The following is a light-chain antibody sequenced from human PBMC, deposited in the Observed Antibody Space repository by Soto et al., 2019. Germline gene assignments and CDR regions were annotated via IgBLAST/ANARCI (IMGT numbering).Light chain of an antibody. V-gene: IGKV2-24*01. CDR1: QSLLDSDGDTY. Sequence: DIVMTQTPLSSPVTLGQPASISCRSSQSLLDSDGDTYLSWLQQRPGQPPRLLIYKTSSRFSGVPDRFSGSGAGTDFTLKISRVEVEDVGVYYCMKATQFTHTFVQGTKLEI. CDR2: KTS. J-gene: IGKJ2*01. CDR3: MKATQFTHT.